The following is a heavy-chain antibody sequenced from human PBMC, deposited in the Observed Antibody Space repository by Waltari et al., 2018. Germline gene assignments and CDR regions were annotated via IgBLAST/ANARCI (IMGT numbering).Heavy chain of an antibody. CDR3: AKGRFGETNAFDI. CDR1: GFTFDDYA. V-gene: IGHV3-9*01. D-gene: IGHD3-10*01. CDR2: SSWNSGSI. J-gene: IGHJ3*02. Sequence: EVQLVESGGGLVQPRRSLRLSCAASGFTFDDYAMHWVRQAPGKGLEWVSGSSWNSGSIGYADSVKGRFTISRDNAKNSLYLQMNSLRAEDTALYYCAKGRFGETNAFDIWGQGTMVTVSS.